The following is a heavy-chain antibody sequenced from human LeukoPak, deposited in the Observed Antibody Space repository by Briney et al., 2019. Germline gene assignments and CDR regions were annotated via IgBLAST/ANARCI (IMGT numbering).Heavy chain of an antibody. CDR1: GFTFTSYG. CDR3: ARGGRDGMDV. D-gene: IGHD3-16*01. J-gene: IGHJ6*02. V-gene: IGHV1-18*01. CDR2: ISAYNGNT. Sequence: ASVKVPCKASGFTFTSYGFTWVRQAPGQGLEWMGWISAYNGNTNYAQNFQGRVTMTTDTSTTTVYMELRSLRSDDTAVYYCARGGRDGMDVWGQGTTVTVSS.